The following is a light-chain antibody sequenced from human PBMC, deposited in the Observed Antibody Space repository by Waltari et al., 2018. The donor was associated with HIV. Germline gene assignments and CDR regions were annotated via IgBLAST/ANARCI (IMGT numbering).Light chain of an antibody. J-gene: IGLJ3*02. CDR3: VLYMGSGIWV. CDR1: SCSVSPRYY. V-gene: IGLV8-61*01. CDR2: STN. Sequence: QTVVTQEPSFSVSPGGTVTLTCGLSSCSVSPRYYPHWYQQTPGQAPRTLIYSTNTRSSGVPDRFSGSILGNKAALTITGAQADDESDYYCVLYMGSGIWVFGGGTKLTVL.